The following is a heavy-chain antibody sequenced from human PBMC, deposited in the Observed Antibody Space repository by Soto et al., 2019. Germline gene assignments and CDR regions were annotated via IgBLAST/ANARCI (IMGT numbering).Heavy chain of an antibody. V-gene: IGHV4-31*03. CDR3: ARDRDDCSGSSCYSSGMDV. CDR2: IYNSGST. D-gene: IGHD2-15*01. J-gene: IGHJ6*02. Sequence: QVQLQESGPGLVKPSQTLSLTCTVSGGSISSGGSYWSWIRQHPGKGLEWIGYIYNSGSTYYNPSLQSRVTISVDTSKNQLYLKLSSVTAADTAVYYCARDRDDCSGSSCYSSGMDVWGQGTAVTVSS. CDR1: GGSISSGGSY.